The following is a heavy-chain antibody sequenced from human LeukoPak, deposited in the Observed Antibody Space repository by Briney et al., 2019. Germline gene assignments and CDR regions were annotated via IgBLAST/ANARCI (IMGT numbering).Heavy chain of an antibody. Sequence: TGGSLRLSCAASGFTFSSYWMSWVRQAPGKGLEWVANIKQDGSEKYYVDSVKGRFTISRDNAKNSLYLQMNSLRAEDTAVYYCARAGEVLRYFDYYFDYWGQGTLVTVSS. J-gene: IGHJ4*02. CDR3: ARAGEVLRYFDYYFDY. V-gene: IGHV3-7*01. D-gene: IGHD3-9*01. CDR2: IKQDGSEK. CDR1: GFTFSSYW.